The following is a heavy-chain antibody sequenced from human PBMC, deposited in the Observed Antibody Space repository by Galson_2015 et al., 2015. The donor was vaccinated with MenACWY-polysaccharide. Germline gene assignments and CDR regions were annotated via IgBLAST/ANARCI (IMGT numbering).Heavy chain of an antibody. D-gene: IGHD2-15*01. CDR2: IKSKTDGGTT. J-gene: IGHJ1*01. CDR1: GFTFSNAW. V-gene: IGHV3-15*01. Sequence: SLRLSCAASGFTFSNAWMSWVRQAPGKGLEWVGRIKSKTDGGTTDYAAPVKGRFTISRDDSKNTLYLQMNSLKTEDTAVYYCTTLVVVAATPFLEYFQHWGQGTLVTVSS. CDR3: TTLVVVAATPFLEYFQH.